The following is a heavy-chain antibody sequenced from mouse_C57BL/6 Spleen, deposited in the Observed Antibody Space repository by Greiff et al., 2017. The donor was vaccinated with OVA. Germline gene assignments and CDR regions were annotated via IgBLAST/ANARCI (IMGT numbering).Heavy chain of an antibody. CDR2: INPSNGGT. CDR3: ARFGDYYGSSWDAMDY. D-gene: IGHD1-1*01. J-gene: IGHJ4*01. Sequence: QVQLQQPGTELVKPGASVKLSCKASGYTFTSYWMHWVKQRPGQGLEWIGNINPSNGGTNYNEKFKSKATLTVDKSSSTAYMQLSSLTSEDSAVYYCARFGDYYGSSWDAMDYWGQGTSVTVSS. CDR1: GYTFTSYW. V-gene: IGHV1-53*01.